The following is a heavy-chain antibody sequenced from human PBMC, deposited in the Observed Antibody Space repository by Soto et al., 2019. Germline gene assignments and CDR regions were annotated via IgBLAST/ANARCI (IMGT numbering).Heavy chain of an antibody. Sequence: SVKVSCKASGGTFSSYAISWVRQAPGQGLEWMGGIIPIFGTANYAQKFQGRVTITADKSTSTAYMELSSLRSEDTAVYYCARVPGRGGTSCYSYYYYGMDVWGQGTTVTVSS. D-gene: IGHD2-2*01. J-gene: IGHJ6*02. CDR2: IIPIFGTA. V-gene: IGHV1-69*06. CDR1: GGTFSSYA. CDR3: ARVPGRGGTSCYSYYYYGMDV.